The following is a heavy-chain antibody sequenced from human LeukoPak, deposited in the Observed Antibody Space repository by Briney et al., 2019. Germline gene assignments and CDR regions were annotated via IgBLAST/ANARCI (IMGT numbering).Heavy chain of an antibody. CDR2: ISSSGSTI. D-gene: IGHD4-17*01. J-gene: IGHJ4*02. CDR3: ARTPTVTARLFDY. Sequence: PGGSLRLSCEDSGFTFRSYEMNWVRQAPGKGLEWVSYISSSGSTIYYADSVKGRFTISRDNAKNSLYLQMNSLRAEDTAVYYCARTPTVTARLFDYWGQGTLVTVSS. V-gene: IGHV3-48*03. CDR1: GFTFRSYE.